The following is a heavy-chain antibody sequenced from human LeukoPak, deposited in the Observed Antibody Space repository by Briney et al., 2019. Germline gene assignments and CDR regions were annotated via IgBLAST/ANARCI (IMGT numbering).Heavy chain of an antibody. V-gene: IGHV3-48*03. CDR2: ISSSGSTI. Sequence: GGSLRLSCAASGFTFSSYEMNWVRQAPGKGLEWVSYISSSGSTIYYADSVKGRFTISRDNAKSTLYLQMNSLRAEDTAVYYCARVRSPRYFDYWGQGTLVTVSS. CDR3: ARVRSPRYFDY. J-gene: IGHJ4*02. CDR1: GFTFSSYE.